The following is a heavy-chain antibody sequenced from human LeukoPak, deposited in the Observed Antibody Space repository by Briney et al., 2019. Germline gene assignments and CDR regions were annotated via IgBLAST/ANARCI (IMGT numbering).Heavy chain of an antibody. CDR1: GGTFSSYA. V-gene: IGHV1-18*01. D-gene: IGHD6-19*01. J-gene: IGHJ4*02. CDR2: ISAYNGNT. Sequence: ASVKVSCKASGGTFSSYAISWVRQAPGQGLEWTGWISAYNGNTNYAQKLQGRVTMTTDTSTSTAYMELRSLRSDDTAVYYCARDHFGIAVAGTGGLFDYWGQGTLVTVSS. CDR3: ARDHFGIAVAGTGGLFDY.